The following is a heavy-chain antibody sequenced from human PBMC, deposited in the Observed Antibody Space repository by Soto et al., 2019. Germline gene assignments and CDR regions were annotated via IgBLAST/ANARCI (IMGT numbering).Heavy chain of an antibody. CDR1: GYIFSRYG. Sequence: QVQLVQSGPEVRKPGASVKVSCKASGYIFSRYGISWVRQAPGQGLEWMAWISGYNGNTNFGERVQGRVNVTTDTSTSTAYMELRSLRSDDTAVYYCAREAAAERNYYGLDVWGQGTTVIVSS. J-gene: IGHJ6*02. CDR3: AREAAAERNYYGLDV. V-gene: IGHV1-18*04. CDR2: ISGYNGNT. D-gene: IGHD6-13*01.